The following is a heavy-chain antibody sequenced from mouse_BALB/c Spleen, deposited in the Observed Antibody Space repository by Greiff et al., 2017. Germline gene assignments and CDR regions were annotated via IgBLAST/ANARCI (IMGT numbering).Heavy chain of an antibody. J-gene: IGHJ3*01. D-gene: IGHD1-1*01. CDR3: ARGGSYYYGSSGAWFAY. Sequence: EVQRVESGGGLVQPGGSRKLSCAASGFTFSSFGMHWVRQAPEKGLEWVAYISSGSSTIYYADTVKGRFTISRDNPKNTLFLQMTSLRSEDTAMYYCARGGSYYYGSSGAWFAYWGQGTLVTVSA. V-gene: IGHV5-17*02. CDR2: ISSGSSTI. CDR1: GFTFSSFG.